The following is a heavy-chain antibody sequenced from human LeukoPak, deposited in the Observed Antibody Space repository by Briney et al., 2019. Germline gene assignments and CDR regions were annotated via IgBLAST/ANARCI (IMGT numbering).Heavy chain of an antibody. Sequence: GGSLRLSCAASGFTFSSYSMNWVPEAPGKGLEWVSSISSSGGYIYYADSVKGRFTISRDNAKNSLYLQMNSLRAEDTAVYYCARDSYDYYDSSSGDAFDIWGQGTMVTVSS. CDR3: ARDSYDYYDSSSGDAFDI. CDR2: ISSSGGYI. D-gene: IGHD3-22*01. CDR1: GFTFSSYS. V-gene: IGHV3-21*01. J-gene: IGHJ3*02.